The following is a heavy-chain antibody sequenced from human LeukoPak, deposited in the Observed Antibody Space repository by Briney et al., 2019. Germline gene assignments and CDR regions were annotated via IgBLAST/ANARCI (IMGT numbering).Heavy chain of an antibody. D-gene: IGHD3-3*01. J-gene: IGHJ4*02. V-gene: IGHV7-4-1*02. CDR2: IHPSTGNP. CDR3: ARGGELYDFWSGYYPH. Sequence: ASVKVSCKASGYSFTNYAMNWVRQAPGQGLEWMGWIHPSTGNPTYAQGFTGRFVFSLDTSVSTAYLQISSLKAEDTAVYYCARGGELYDFWSGYYPHWGQGTLVTVSS. CDR1: GYSFTNYA.